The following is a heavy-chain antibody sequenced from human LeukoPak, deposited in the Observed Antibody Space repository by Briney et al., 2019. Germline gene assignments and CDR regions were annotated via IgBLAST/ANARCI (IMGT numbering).Heavy chain of an antibody. CDR1: GGPISGYY. CDR2: IYASGST. Sequence: SETLSLTCTVPGGPISGYYWSWIRQPAGKGLEWIGRIYASGSTNYNPSLSSRVNMSVDTSKNQFSLKLTSVTAADTAVYYCARKRKGAYDFDYWGQGTLVTVSS. CDR3: ARKRKGAYDFDY. V-gene: IGHV4-4*07. D-gene: IGHD3-16*01. J-gene: IGHJ4*02.